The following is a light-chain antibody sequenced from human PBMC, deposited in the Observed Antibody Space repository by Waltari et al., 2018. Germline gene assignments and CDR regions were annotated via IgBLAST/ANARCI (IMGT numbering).Light chain of an antibody. CDR2: EVN. Sequence: QSALTQPPSASGSPGQSVTISCTGTSSDFGGYNYVSGYQRHPGQAPKLMIYEVNKRPSGVPDRFSGSKSGNTASLTVSGLQAEDEAEYSCSSYAGSNNWVFGGGTKLTVL. CDR1: SSDFGGYNY. CDR3: SSYAGSNNWV. J-gene: IGLJ3*02. V-gene: IGLV2-8*01.